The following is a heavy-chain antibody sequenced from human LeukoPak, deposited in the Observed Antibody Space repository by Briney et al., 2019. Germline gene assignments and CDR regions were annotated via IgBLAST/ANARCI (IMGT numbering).Heavy chain of an antibody. D-gene: IGHD3-10*01. J-gene: IGHJ4*02. CDR1: GYTFTGYY. Sequence: ASVKVSCKASGYTFTGYYMHWVRQAPGQGLEWMGWINPNSGGTNYALKFQGRVTMTRDTSISTAYMELSRLRSDDTAVYYCARDYYGSGSYNFWGQGTLVTVSS. V-gene: IGHV1-2*02. CDR3: ARDYYGSGSYNF. CDR2: INPNSGGT.